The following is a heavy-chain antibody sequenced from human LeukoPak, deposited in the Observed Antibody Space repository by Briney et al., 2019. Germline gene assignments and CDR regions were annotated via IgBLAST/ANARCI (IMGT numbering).Heavy chain of an antibody. V-gene: IGHV4-59*08. CDR3: ARVSERGYGMDV. CDR2: IYYSGST. D-gene: IGHD1-26*01. Sequence: SQTLSLTCTVSGGSISSYYWSWIRQPPGKGLEWIGYIYYSGSTNYNPSLKSRVTISVDTSKNQFSLKLSSVTAADTAVCYCARVSERGYGMDVWGQGTTVTVSS. CDR1: GGSISSYY. J-gene: IGHJ6*02.